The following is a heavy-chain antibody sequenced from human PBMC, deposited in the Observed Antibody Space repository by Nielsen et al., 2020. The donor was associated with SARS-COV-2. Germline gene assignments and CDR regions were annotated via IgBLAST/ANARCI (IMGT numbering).Heavy chain of an antibody. CDR3: ARYCNAGNCSVGAFDV. Sequence: GESLKISCAGSGFIFSDFYMGWIRQVPGKGLQWVSYISSRATTIYYRDSVEGRFTISRDNAKTSLYLQMSSLRAEDTAIYYCARYCNAGNCSVGAFDVWGQGTMVTVSS. D-gene: IGHD2-15*01. CDR2: ISSRATTI. J-gene: IGHJ3*01. V-gene: IGHV3-11*04. CDR1: GFIFSDFY.